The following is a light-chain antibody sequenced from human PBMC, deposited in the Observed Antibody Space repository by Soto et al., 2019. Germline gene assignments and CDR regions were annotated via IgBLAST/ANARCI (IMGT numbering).Light chain of an antibody. CDR3: QPRYSTPLT. Sequence: QMSHSPCYRVALVGRSVTITCRASQRIGSYLISYHQKPGKAPKLLIYAASSLQSGVPSRFSGSGSATDFTLPISRLHPEDFATYYCQPRYSTPLTFGGGTKVDIK. CDR1: QRIGSY. V-gene: IGKV1-39*01. CDR2: AAS. J-gene: IGKJ4*01.